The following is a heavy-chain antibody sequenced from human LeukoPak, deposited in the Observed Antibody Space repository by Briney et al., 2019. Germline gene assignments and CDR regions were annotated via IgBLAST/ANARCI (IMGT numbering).Heavy chain of an antibody. CDR2: ISYDGSNK. CDR1: GFTFSSYA. J-gene: IGHJ4*02. Sequence: GGSLRLSCAASGFTFSSYAMHWVRQAPGKGLEWVAVISYDGSNKYYADSVKGRFTISRDNSKNTLYLQMNSLRAEDTAVYYCASGDYYDSSGYYPRTYDYWGQGTLVTVSS. D-gene: IGHD3-22*01. CDR3: ASGDYYDSSGYYPRTYDY. V-gene: IGHV3-30*04.